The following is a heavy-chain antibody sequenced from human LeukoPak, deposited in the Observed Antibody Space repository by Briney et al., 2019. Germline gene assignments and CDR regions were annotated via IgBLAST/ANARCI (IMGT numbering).Heavy chain of an antibody. CDR2: IWYDGSNK. CDR1: GFTFSSYG. V-gene: IGHV3-30*02. CDR3: AKDLGVATTNCDY. D-gene: IGHD5-24*01. J-gene: IGHJ4*02. Sequence: GGSLRLSCAASGFTFSSYGMHWVRQAPGKGLEWVAVIWYDGSNKYYADSVKGRFTISRDNSKNTLYLQMNSLRAEDTAVYYCAKDLGVATTNCDYWGQGTLVTVSS.